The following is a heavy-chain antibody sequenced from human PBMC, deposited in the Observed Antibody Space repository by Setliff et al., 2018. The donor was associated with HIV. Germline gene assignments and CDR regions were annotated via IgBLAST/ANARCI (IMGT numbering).Heavy chain of an antibody. V-gene: IGHV4-38-2*01. D-gene: IGHD5-18*01. CDR1: GFYISRGYY. Sequence: SETLSLTCGVSGFYISRGYYWGWIRQPPGKGLEWIGNIKHSGRNYYNPSLMGRVTISVDTSKNQFSLKLTSVTAADTAVYYCSTYGYGISDAFDIWGRGTMVTVS. CDR2: IKHSGRN. CDR3: STYGYGISDAFDI. J-gene: IGHJ3*02.